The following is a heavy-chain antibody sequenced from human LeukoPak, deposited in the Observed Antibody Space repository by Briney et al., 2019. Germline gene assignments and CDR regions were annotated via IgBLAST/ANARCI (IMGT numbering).Heavy chain of an antibody. CDR1: GYSFTSYD. Sequence: GASVKVSCKTSGYSFTSYDINWVRQATGQGLEWMGWMNPDSGNTGYAQKFQGRVTMTRNNSISTAYMELSSLRSEDTAVYYCARGAYGLWFGEWSTNNWFDPWGQGTLVTVSS. CDR2: MNPDSGNT. J-gene: IGHJ5*02. V-gene: IGHV1-8*01. D-gene: IGHD3-10*01. CDR3: ARGAYGLWFGEWSTNNWFDP.